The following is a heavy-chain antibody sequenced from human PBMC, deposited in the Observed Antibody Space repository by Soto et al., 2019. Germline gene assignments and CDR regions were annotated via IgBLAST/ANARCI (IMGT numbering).Heavy chain of an antibody. CDR3: ARGYSSYIVVVPAAMAPPYYYYGMDV. CDR1: GGTFSSYA. D-gene: IGHD2-2*01. V-gene: IGHV1-69*13. CDR2: IIPIFGTA. Sequence: GASVKVSCKASGGTFSSYAISWVRQAPGQGLEWMGGIIPIFGTANYAQKFQGRVTITADESTSTAYMELSSLRSEDTAVYYCARGYSSYIVVVPAAMAPPYYYYGMDVWGQGTTVTVSS. J-gene: IGHJ6*02.